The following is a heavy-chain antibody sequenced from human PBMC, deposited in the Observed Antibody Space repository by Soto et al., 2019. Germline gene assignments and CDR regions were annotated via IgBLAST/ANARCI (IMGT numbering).Heavy chain of an antibody. D-gene: IGHD3-22*01. Sequence: EASVKVSCKASGYTFTIYDINWVRQATGQGLEWMGWMNPNSGNTGYAQKFQGRVTMTRNTSISTAYMELSSLRSEDTAVYYCARVGYYYDSSGYYLSFDYWGQGTLVTVSS. CDR1: GYTFTIYD. J-gene: IGHJ4*02. V-gene: IGHV1-8*01. CDR2: MNPNSGNT. CDR3: ARVGYYYDSSGYYLSFDY.